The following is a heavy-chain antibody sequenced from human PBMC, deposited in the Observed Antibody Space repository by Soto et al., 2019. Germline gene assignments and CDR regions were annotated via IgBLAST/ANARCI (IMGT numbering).Heavy chain of an antibody. V-gene: IGHV4-4*02. Sequence: PSETLSLTCAVSGGSVSSNNWWSWVRQSPGKGLEWMGEIYHSGSAHYNPSLKSRATISLDKSKNLFSLRLTSVTAADTAVYYCARVPGVVVSADDAFDIWGPGTRVTVSS. J-gene: IGHJ3*02. CDR3: ARVPGVVVSADDAFDI. D-gene: IGHD2-21*02. CDR2: IYHSGSA. CDR1: GGSVSSNNW.